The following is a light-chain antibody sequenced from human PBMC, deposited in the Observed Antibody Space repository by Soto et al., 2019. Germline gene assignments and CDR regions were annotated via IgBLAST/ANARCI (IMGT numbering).Light chain of an antibody. J-gene: IGKJ1*01. CDR3: QQYNSYS. CDR1: QSISSW. CDR2: DAS. V-gene: IGKV1-5*01. Sequence: DIGMTQSPSTLSASVGDRVTITCRASQSISSWLAWYQQKPGKAPKLLIYDASSLESGVPSRFSGSGSGTELTLTIRSPQPDDFATYYCQQYNSYSFGHGTKVDIK.